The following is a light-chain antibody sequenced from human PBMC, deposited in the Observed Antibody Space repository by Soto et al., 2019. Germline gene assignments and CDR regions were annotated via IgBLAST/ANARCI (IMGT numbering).Light chain of an antibody. Sequence: CVLAQPPSASGTPGQRVTISCSGSSSNIGINTVNWYQQVPGTAPKLLIYTDNQRPSGVPDRFSGSKSGTSASLAISGHQSEDESDYYCAGCDDNLIGLYVFGPGS. CDR3: AGCDDNLIGLYV. CDR1: SSNIGINT. V-gene: IGLV1-44*01. CDR2: TDN. J-gene: IGLJ1*01.